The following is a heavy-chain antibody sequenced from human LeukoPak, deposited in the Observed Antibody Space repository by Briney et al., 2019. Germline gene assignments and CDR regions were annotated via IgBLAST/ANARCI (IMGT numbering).Heavy chain of an antibody. J-gene: IGHJ4*02. CDR1: GYSISSNYY. Sequence: SETLSLTCAVSGYSISSNYYWGWIRQPPGKRLEWIGSIYHSGSTYYNPSLKSRVTISVDTSKNQFSLKLNSVTAADTAVYYCARDTMWSTYFDYWGRGTLVTVSS. D-gene: IGHD3-10*02. CDR3: ARDTMWSTYFDY. CDR2: IYHSGST. V-gene: IGHV4-38-2*02.